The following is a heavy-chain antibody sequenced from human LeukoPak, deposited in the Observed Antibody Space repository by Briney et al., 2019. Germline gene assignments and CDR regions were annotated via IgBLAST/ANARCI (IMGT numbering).Heavy chain of an antibody. CDR3: ASGSYRPPFDY. Sequence: PSETLSLTCAVYGGSFSGYYWSWIRQPPGKGLEWIGEINHSGSTNYNPSLKSRVTISVDTSKSRFSLKLSSVTAADAAVYYCASGSYRPPFDYWGQGTLVTVSS. V-gene: IGHV4-34*01. J-gene: IGHJ4*02. CDR1: GGSFSGYY. CDR2: INHSGST. D-gene: IGHD3-16*02.